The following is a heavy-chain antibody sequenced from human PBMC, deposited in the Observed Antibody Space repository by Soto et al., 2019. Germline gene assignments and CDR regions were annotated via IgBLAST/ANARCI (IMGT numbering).Heavy chain of an antibody. J-gene: IGHJ5*02. V-gene: IGHV1-18*01. CDR3: ARELGSSGWYDRSDNWFDP. Sequence: ASVKVSCKASGYTFTSYGISWVRQAPGQGQERMKWISAYNGNTNYAQKLQGRVTMTTDTSTSTAYMELRSLRSDDTAVYYCARELGSSGWYDRSDNWFDPWGQGTLVTVSS. D-gene: IGHD6-19*01. CDR2: ISAYNGNT. CDR1: GYTFTSYG.